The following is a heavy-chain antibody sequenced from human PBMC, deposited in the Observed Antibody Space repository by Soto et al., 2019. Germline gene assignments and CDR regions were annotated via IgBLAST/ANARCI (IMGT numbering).Heavy chain of an antibody. CDR3: ARRGNWGYGYFDY. V-gene: IGHV1-18*04. D-gene: IGHD7-27*01. Sequence: ASVKGSCKASCYTFTSYGISWVRQAPGQGLEGRGWISAYNGNTNYAQKLQGRVAMTTDTSTSTAYMELRRLRSDDTALYYRARRGNWGYGYFDYWGQGTLVPVSS. CDR1: CYTFTSYG. J-gene: IGHJ4*02. CDR2: ISAYNGNT.